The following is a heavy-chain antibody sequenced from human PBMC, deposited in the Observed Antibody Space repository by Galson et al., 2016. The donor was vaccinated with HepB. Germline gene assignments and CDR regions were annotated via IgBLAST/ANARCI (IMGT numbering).Heavy chain of an antibody. Sequence: SLRLSCAASEFTFSSYAMSWVRQAPGKGLEWVSAIDSSGHSTYYTDSVTGRFTISRDNSKNTLYLQMNSLRYEDTAVYYCAKAATPVFYYHGMDVWGQWTTVTASS. CDR2: IDSSGHST. V-gene: IGHV3-23*01. J-gene: IGHJ6*02. CDR3: AKAATPVFYYHGMDV. CDR1: EFTFSSYA.